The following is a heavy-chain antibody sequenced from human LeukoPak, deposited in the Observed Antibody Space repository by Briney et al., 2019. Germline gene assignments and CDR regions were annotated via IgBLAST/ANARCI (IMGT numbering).Heavy chain of an antibody. Sequence: GGSLRLSCAASGFTFSSYGMHWVRQAPGKGLEWVAVISYDGSNKYYADSVKGRFTISRDNSKNTLYLQMNSLRAEDTAVYYCVKDGDYVRGSYRIIPSYFDWWGQGTLVTVSS. V-gene: IGHV3-30*18. J-gene: IGHJ4*02. D-gene: IGHD3-16*02. CDR1: GFTFSSYG. CDR3: VKDGDYVRGSYRIIPSYFDW. CDR2: ISYDGSNK.